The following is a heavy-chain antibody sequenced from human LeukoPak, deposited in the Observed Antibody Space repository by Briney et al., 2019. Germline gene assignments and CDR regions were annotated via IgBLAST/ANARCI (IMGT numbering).Heavy chain of an antibody. Sequence: SETLSLTCTVSGGSISSYYWSWVRQPPGKGLEWIGYIYYSGSNNYNPSLKSRVTISVDTSKNQFSLKLSSVTAADTAVYYCARGQPQWELLGVKYYFDYWGQGTLVTVSS. CDR1: GGSISSYY. J-gene: IGHJ4*02. CDR3: ARGQPQWELLGVKYYFDY. V-gene: IGHV4-59*01. CDR2: IYYSGSN. D-gene: IGHD1-26*01.